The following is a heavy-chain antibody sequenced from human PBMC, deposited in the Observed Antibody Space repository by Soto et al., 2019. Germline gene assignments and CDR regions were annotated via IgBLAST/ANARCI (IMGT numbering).Heavy chain of an antibody. Sequence: SETLSLTCTVSGVSITTTSYYRGWIRQPPGKGLEWIGSVYFSGTTYYNPSLKSRVTISVDTSKNHFSLRLSSVTAADTAIYYCARHGSYWGQGTLVTVSS. CDR2: VYFSGTT. CDR3: ARHGSY. J-gene: IGHJ4*02. V-gene: IGHV4-39*01. CDR1: GVSITTTSYY.